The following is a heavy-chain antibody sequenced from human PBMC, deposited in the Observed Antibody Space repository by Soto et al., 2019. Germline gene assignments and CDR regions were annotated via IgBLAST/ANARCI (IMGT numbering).Heavy chain of an antibody. CDR2: ISSSSSYI. J-gene: IGHJ3*02. D-gene: IGHD2-15*01. CDR3: ASDLGPRGCSGGSCYSGPPDAFDI. V-gene: IGHV3-21*01. Sequence: GGSLRLSCAASGFTFSSYSMNWVRQAPGKGLEWVSSISSSSSYIYYADSVKGRFTISRDNAKNSMYLQMNSLRAEDTALYYCASDLGPRGCSGGSCYSGPPDAFDIWGQGTMVTVSS. CDR1: GFTFSSYS.